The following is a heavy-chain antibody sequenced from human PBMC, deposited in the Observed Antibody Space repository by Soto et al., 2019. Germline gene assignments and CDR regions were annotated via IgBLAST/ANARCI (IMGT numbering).Heavy chain of an antibody. CDR2: ISKTSSNI. CDR3: ANLHGDYYFSS. J-gene: IGHJ4*02. V-gene: IGHV3-48*01. CDR1: GFTFSTYS. Sequence: GGSLRLSCGASGFTFSTYSMNWVRQAPGQGLEWVSYISKTSSNIYYADSVKGRFTISRDNAKNSLFLQMNSLRAEDTAVYYCANLHGDYYFSSWGQGXLVTVSS. D-gene: IGHD4-17*01.